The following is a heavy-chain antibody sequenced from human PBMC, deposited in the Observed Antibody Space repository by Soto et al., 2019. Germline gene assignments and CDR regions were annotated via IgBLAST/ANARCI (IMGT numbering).Heavy chain of an antibody. CDR3: ARDDSGYDRGQFDY. CDR1: GGSISSGGYY. J-gene: IGHJ4*02. V-gene: IGHV4-31*03. D-gene: IGHD5-12*01. Sequence: SETLSLTCTVSGGSISSGGYYWSWIRQHPGKGLEWIGYIFYGGSTYYNPSLKRRVTLSVDTSNNQFTLKLSIVTAADTAVYYCARDDSGYDRGQFDYWGQGTLVTVSS. CDR2: IFYGGST.